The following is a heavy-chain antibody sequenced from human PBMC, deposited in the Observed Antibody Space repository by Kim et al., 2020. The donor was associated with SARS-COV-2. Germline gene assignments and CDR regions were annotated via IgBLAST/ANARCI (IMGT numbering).Heavy chain of an antibody. Sequence: TPSRKGRVTLSVEPSKNQFSLKLSSVTAADTAVYYCARLLYYYGSGSFDYWGQGTLVTVSS. V-gene: IGHV4-59*08. D-gene: IGHD3-10*01. J-gene: IGHJ4*02. CDR3: ARLLYYYGSGSFDY.